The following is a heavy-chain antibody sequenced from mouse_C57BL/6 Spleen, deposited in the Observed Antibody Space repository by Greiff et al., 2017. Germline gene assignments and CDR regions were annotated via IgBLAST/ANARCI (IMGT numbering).Heavy chain of an antibody. Sequence: QVQLQQSGPELVKPGASVKLSCKASGYTFTSYEINWVKQRPGKGLEWIGQIYPGDGDTNYNGKFKGKATLTADKSSSTSYMHLSSLTSEDAAVYFCAREGSNFDYWGQGTTLTVSS. CDR3: AREGSNFDY. D-gene: IGHD1-1*01. CDR1: GYTFTSYE. V-gene: IGHV1-80*01. J-gene: IGHJ2*01. CDR2: IYPGDGDT.